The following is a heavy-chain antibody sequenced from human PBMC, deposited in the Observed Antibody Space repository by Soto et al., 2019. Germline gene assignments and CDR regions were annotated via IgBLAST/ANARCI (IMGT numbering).Heavy chain of an antibody. V-gene: IGHV1-69*13. CDR3: ARGGYSSSYRLDY. J-gene: IGHJ4*02. CDR2: IMPIIGTA. D-gene: IGHD6-6*01. Sequence: SVKVSCNASGGTFSSYAMSWVRQRPGQGLEWMGGIMPIIGTANYAQKFQGRVTITADESTSTAYMELSSLRSEDTAVYYCARGGYSSSYRLDYWGQGTLVTVSS. CDR1: GGTFSSYA.